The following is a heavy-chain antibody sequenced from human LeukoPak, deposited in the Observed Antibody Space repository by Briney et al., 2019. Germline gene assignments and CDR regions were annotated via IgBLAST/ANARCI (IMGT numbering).Heavy chain of an antibody. Sequence: GGSLRLSCAASVFTFSTCALSWVRQAPGKGLEWVSSVSGTGSSTYYADSVKGRFTISRDNSKNTLSLQMNSLRAEDTTIYYCAKPKYQSGTYFDYWGQGTLVTVPS. CDR1: VFTFSTCA. CDR3: AKPKYQSGTYFDY. J-gene: IGHJ4*02. D-gene: IGHD3-10*01. V-gene: IGHV3-23*01. CDR2: VSGTGSST.